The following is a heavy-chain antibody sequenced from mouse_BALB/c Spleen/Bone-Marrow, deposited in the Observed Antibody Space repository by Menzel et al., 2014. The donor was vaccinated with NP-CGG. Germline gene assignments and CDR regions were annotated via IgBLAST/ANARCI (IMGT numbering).Heavy chain of an antibody. Sequence: VMLVESGAELVKPGASVKMSCKAFGYTFTTYPIEWMKQNHGKSLEWIGSFHPYNDDTKYNEKFKGKAKLTVEKSSSTVYLELSRLTSDDSAVYYCARGYGNWYFDVWGAGTTVTVSS. CDR3: ARGYGNWYFDV. J-gene: IGHJ1*01. CDR2: FHPYNDDT. D-gene: IGHD2-10*02. CDR1: GYTFTTYP. V-gene: IGHV1-47*01.